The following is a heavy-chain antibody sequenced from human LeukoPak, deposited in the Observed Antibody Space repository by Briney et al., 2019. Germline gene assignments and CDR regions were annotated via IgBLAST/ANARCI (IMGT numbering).Heavy chain of an antibody. Sequence: GGSLRLSCAASGFTFDDYAMHWVRHAPGKGLEWVSGISWNSGSIGYADSVKGRFTISRDNPRNTLYLQMNSLRAEDTAVYFCAKRGVVIRVILVGFHKEAYYFDSWGQGALVTVSS. D-gene: IGHD3-22*01. CDR2: ISWNSGSI. CDR1: GFTFDDYA. V-gene: IGHV3-9*01. CDR3: AKRGVVIRVILVGFHKEAYYFDS. J-gene: IGHJ4*02.